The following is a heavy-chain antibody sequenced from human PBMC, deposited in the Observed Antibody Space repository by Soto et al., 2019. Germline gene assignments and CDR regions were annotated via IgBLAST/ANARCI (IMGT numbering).Heavy chain of an antibody. CDR1: GGSISSYY. J-gene: IGHJ6*03. CDR2: IYYSGST. Sequence: PSETLSLTCTVSGGSISSYYWSWIRQPPGKGLEWIVYIYYSGSTNYNPSLKSRVTISVDTSKNQFSLKLSSVTAADTAVYSCARGLYSSSRGYYYYYMDVWGKGTTVTV. CDR3: ARGLYSSSRGYYYYYMDV. D-gene: IGHD6-13*01. V-gene: IGHV4-59*01.